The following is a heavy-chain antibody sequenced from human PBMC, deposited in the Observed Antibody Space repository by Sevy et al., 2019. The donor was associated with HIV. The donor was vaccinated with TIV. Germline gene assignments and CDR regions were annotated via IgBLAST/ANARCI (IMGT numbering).Heavy chain of an antibody. J-gene: IGHJ6*02. D-gene: IGHD6-13*01. CDR3: ARDSAAAGYYYYYGMDV. CDR2: IYYSGST. Sequence: SETLSLTCTVSGGSISSYYWSWIRQPPGKGLEWIGYIYYSGSTNYNPPLKSRVTITVDTSKNQFSLKLSSVTAADTAVYYCARDSAAAGYYYYYGMDVWGQGTTVTVSS. V-gene: IGHV4-59*01. CDR1: GGSISSYY.